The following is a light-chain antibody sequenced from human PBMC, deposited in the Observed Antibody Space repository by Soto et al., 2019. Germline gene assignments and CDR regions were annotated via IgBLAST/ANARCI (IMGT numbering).Light chain of an antibody. V-gene: IGKV3-15*01. CDR3: HHYHNWPMT. Sequence: EIVLTQSPGTLSLSPGDRATLSCRASQSVSSSYLAWYQQKPGQAPRLLIYDSSTRATGIPARFSGSESGTEFTLTISSLQSEDFAVYYCHHYHNWPMTFGQGTRLEIK. CDR1: QSVSSSY. CDR2: DSS. J-gene: IGKJ5*01.